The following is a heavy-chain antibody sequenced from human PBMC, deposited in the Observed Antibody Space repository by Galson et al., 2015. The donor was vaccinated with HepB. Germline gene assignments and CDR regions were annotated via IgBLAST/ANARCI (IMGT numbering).Heavy chain of an antibody. Sequence: SVKVSCKASGGTFSSYAISWVRQAPGQGLEWMGGIIPIFGTANYAQKFQGRVTITADESTSTAYMELSSLRSEDTAVYYCARTPTSLVKVLDAWAQGTTVTVSS. D-gene: IGHD2-21*01. CDR3: ARTPTSLVKVLDA. V-gene: IGHV1-69*13. CDR2: IIPIFGTA. CDR1: GGTFSSYA. J-gene: IGHJ6*02.